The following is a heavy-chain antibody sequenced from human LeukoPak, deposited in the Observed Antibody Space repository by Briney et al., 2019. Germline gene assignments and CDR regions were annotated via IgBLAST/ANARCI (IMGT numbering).Heavy chain of an antibody. D-gene: IGHD1-26*01. V-gene: IGHV3-23*01. Sequence: GGSLRLSCEASGSGMPFSSYGLHWVRQAPGKGLEWVSAISGSGGSTYYADSVKGRFTISRDNSKNTLYLQMNSLRAEDTAVYYCAKSPRVGGSYWKWGQGTLVTVSS. CDR3: AKSPRVGGSYWK. CDR2: ISGSGGST. CDR1: GSGMPFSSYG. J-gene: IGHJ4*02.